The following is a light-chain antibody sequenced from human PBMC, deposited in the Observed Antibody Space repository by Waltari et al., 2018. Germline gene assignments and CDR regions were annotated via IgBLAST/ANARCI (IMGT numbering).Light chain of an antibody. V-gene: IGKV1-39*01. CDR2: AAS. Sequence: DILMTQSPSSLSASVGDTVTITCRASQRISYYLNWYQQKPGEAPKVLISAASSVRRGVPSRCSGDGSGTYFTLAITNLQPEDFATYYCQQSYSVPITFGGGTKVES. CDR1: QRISYY. J-gene: IGKJ4*01. CDR3: QQSYSVPIT.